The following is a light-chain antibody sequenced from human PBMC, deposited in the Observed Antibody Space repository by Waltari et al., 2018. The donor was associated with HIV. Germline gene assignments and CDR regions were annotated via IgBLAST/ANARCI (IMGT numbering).Light chain of an antibody. J-gene: IGLJ3*02. V-gene: IGLV3-21*02. Sequence: SYVLTQPPSVSVAPGQTASITCGGDTHGTKRVPWYQQKSGQAPVLVVSDNTDRPSGIPERFSGSNSGNTATLTLNRVEAGDEADYYCQVWDSTSDWVFGGGSKLTVL. CDR1: THGTKR. CDR2: DNT. CDR3: QVWDSTSDWV.